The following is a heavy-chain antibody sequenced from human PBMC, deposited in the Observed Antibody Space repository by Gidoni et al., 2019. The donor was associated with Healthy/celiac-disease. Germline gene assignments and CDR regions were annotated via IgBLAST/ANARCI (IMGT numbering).Heavy chain of an antibody. CDR1: FSSYA. Sequence: FSSYAMSWVRQAPGKGLEWVSAISGSGGSTYYADSVKGRFTISRDNSKNTLYLQMNSLRAEDTAVYYCAKGIRGYSYGKCFDYWGQGTLVTVSS. V-gene: IGHV3-23*01. CDR2: ISGSGGST. J-gene: IGHJ4*02. D-gene: IGHD5-18*01. CDR3: AKGIRGYSYGKCFDY.